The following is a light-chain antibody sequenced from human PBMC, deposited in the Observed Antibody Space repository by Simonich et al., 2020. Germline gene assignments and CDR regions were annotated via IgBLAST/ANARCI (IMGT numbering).Light chain of an antibody. J-gene: IGLJ3*02. Sequence: QSALTQPASVSGSPGQSITISCTGTSSDVGGYNYVPWYQQHPGKAPKHMIYDVSKRPSGGSNRFSGSKSGNTASLTISGLQAEDEADYYCSSYTSSSTWVFGGGTKLTVL. V-gene: IGLV2-14*01. CDR1: SSDVGGYNY. CDR2: DVS. CDR3: SSYTSSSTWV.